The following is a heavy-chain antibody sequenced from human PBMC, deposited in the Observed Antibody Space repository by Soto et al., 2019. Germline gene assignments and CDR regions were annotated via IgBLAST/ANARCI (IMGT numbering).Heavy chain of an antibody. Sequence: VASVNVSWKASGGTFSSYGISWVRQAPGQGLEWMGGIIPIFGTANYAQKFQGRVTITADESTNTDYMELSSLRSEDTAVYYCADRAEYCRCGSCYPPRGFAPCAQGTLVPVSS. CDR3: ADRAEYCRCGSCYPPRGFAP. V-gene: IGHV1-69*01. J-gene: IGHJ5*02. CDR1: GGTFSSYG. CDR2: IIPIFGTA. D-gene: IGHD2-15*01.